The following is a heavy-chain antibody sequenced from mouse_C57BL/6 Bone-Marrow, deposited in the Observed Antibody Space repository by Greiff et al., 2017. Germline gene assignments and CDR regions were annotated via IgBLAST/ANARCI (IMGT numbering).Heavy chain of an antibody. J-gene: IGHJ2*01. CDR1: GYTFTDYN. Sequence: VQLKQSGPALVKPGASVKIPCKASGYTFTDYNMGWVKQSHGKSLEWIGDINPNNGGTNYNQKFKGKATLTVDKSSSTAYMELRSLTSEDTAVYYCARRGYFDYWGQGTTLTVSS. CDR3: ARRGYFDY. V-gene: IGHV1-18*01. CDR2: INPNNGGT.